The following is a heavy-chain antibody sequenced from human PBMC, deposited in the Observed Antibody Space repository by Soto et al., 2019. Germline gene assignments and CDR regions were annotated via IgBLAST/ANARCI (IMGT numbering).Heavy chain of an antibody. CDR2: IWPGDSDT. J-gene: IGHJ6*02. Sequence: VESLKISCKGSGYSFTSYWIGWVRQMPGKGLEWMGIIWPGDSDTTYSPSFQGQVTISADKSISTAYLHWSSLKASDTAMYYCARSRRGAYSSGWYSPSGYYNYGIDVWGQGTKVTVSS. V-gene: IGHV5-51*01. D-gene: IGHD6-19*01. CDR1: GYSFTSYW. CDR3: ARSRRGAYSSGWYSPSGYYNYGIDV.